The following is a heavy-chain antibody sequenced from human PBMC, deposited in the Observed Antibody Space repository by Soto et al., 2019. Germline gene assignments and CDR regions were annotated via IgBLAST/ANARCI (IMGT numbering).Heavy chain of an antibody. J-gene: IGHJ6*02. Sequence: EVQLLESGGGLVQPGGSLRLSCAASGFSFSSYAMKWVRQAPGKGLVWVSLIGESGTPTYYADSVKGRFTISRDNSGNTLFLEMYSLRAEDTAVYYCARYIPGVRYYGMDVWGQGTTVTVSS. CDR3: ARYIPGVRYYGMDV. CDR1: GFSFSSYA. V-gene: IGHV3-23*01. D-gene: IGHD2-2*01. CDR2: IGESGTPT.